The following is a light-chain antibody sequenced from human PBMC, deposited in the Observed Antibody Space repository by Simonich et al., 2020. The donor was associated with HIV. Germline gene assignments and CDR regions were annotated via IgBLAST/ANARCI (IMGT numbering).Light chain of an antibody. CDR2: EET. CDR3: CSYAGSSTPYV. Sequence: QSALTQPASVSGSPGQSITISCTGTSSDVGIYNLVSWYQQHPGKDPKPMIYEETKRPSGISNRFSGSKSGNTASLTISGLQAEDEADYYCCSYAGSSTPYVFGTGTKVTVL. CDR1: SSDVGIYNL. V-gene: IGLV2-23*01. J-gene: IGLJ1*01.